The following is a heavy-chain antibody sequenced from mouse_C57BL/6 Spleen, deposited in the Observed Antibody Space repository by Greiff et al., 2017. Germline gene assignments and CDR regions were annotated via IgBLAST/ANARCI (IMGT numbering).Heavy chain of an antibody. Sequence: QVQLQQSGPELVKPGASVKLSCKASGYTFTSYDINWVKQRPGQGLEWIGWIYPRDGSTKYNEKFKGKATLTVDTSSSTAYMELHSLTSEDSAVYFCASSYYGSSPLGYFDVWGTGTTVTVSS. V-gene: IGHV1-85*01. D-gene: IGHD1-1*01. CDR1: GYTFTSYD. CDR3: ASSYYGSSPLGYFDV. CDR2: IYPRDGST. J-gene: IGHJ1*03.